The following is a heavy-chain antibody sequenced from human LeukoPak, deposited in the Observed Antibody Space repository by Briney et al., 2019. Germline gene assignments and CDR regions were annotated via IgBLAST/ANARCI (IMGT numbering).Heavy chain of an antibody. Sequence: SETLSLTCTVSGYSITSGYYWSWIRQPPGKGLEWIGYIYYSGSTNYNPSLKSRVTISVDTSKNQFSLKLSSVTAADTAVYYCARDLGSGHDYWGQGTLVTVSS. CDR2: IYYSGST. V-gene: IGHV4-61*01. J-gene: IGHJ4*02. CDR3: ARDLGSGHDY. D-gene: IGHD6-19*01. CDR1: GYSITSGYY.